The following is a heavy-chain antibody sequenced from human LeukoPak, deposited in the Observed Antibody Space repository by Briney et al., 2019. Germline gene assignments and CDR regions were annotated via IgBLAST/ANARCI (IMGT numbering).Heavy chain of an antibody. J-gene: IGHJ4*02. CDR1: GYTFTNHW. Sequence: GESLKISYKGSGYTFTNHWIGWGRQVPGKSLEWMGIIYPSDSDTKYSPSFQGQVTISADKSISTAYLQWSSLKASDTATYYCASGDPTHLDYWGQGTLVTVSS. D-gene: IGHD2-21*02. CDR2: IYPSDSDT. V-gene: IGHV5-51*01. CDR3: ASGDPTHLDY.